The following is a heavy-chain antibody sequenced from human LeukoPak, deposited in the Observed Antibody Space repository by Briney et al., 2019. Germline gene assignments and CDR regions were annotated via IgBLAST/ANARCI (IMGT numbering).Heavy chain of an antibody. V-gene: IGHV1-2*02. CDR1: GYTFTDYY. D-gene: IGHD2-2*02. Sequence: GASVKVSCKASGYTFTDYYIHWVRQAPGQGLEWMGWINPNSGGTNYPQKFQGRVTVTRDTSISTAYMKLSRLRSDDTAVYYCAREDQLLYVNWFDPWGQGTLVTVSS. CDR2: INPNSGGT. J-gene: IGHJ5*02. CDR3: AREDQLLYVNWFDP.